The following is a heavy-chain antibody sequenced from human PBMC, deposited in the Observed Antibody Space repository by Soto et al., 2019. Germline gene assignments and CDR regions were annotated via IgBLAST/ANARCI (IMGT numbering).Heavy chain of an antibody. V-gene: IGHV4-61*01. CDR2: IYNSGGT. D-gene: IGHD5-18*01. J-gene: IGHJ4*02. CDR1: GGSVSSGSYY. CDR3: ARGGGVTATFDY. Sequence: SETLSLTGTVSGGSVSSGSYYWSCIRQPPGQGLEWIAYIYNSGGTNYNPSLKSRVTILVDTSKNQLSLKLSSVTASDTAVYYCARGGGVTATFDYWGQGALVTVSS.